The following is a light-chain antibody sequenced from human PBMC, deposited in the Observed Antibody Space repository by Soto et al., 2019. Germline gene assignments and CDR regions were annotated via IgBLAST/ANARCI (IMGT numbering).Light chain of an antibody. CDR3: QHYGSSPWT. V-gene: IGKV3-20*01. Sequence: EIVLTQSPATLSLSPGERATLSCRASQSVSSYLAWYQQKPGQAPRLLIYDASNRATGIPARFSGSGSGTDFTLTISRLEPEDFAVYYCQHYGSSPWTFGQGTKVDIK. J-gene: IGKJ1*01. CDR2: DAS. CDR1: QSVSSY.